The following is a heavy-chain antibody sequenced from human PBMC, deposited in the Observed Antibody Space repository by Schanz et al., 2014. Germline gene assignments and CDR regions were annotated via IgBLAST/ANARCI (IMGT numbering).Heavy chain of an antibody. D-gene: IGHD1-26*01. Sequence: QVQLVESGGGVVQPGRSLRLSCAASGFTFRSYGMHWVRQAPGKGLEWVALISYDGSSKNHADSVQGRFTISRDNAKNSLYLQMNSLRAEDTAVYYCARDMTSMGESGFYYYGMDVWGQGTTVTGS. J-gene: IGHJ6*02. CDR2: ISYDGSSK. V-gene: IGHV3-33*01. CDR1: GFTFRSYG. CDR3: ARDMTSMGESGFYYYGMDV.